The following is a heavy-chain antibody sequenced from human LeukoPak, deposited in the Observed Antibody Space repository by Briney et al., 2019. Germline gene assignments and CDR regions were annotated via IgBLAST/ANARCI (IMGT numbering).Heavy chain of an antibody. J-gene: IGHJ5*02. CDR1: GYTFTSYD. V-gene: IGHV1-8*01. Sequence: GASVKVSCKASGYTFTSYDINWVRQATGQGLEWMGWMNPNSGNTGYAQKFQGRVTMTRNTSISTAYMELSSLRSEDTAVYYCARGSPLYCSSTSCYIGVAWFDPWGQGTLVTVSS. CDR3: ARGSPLYCSSTSCYIGVAWFDP. CDR2: MNPNSGNT. D-gene: IGHD2-2*02.